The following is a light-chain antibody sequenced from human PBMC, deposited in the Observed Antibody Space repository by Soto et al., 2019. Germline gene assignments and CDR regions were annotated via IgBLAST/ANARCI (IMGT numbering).Light chain of an antibody. CDR1: QGINTW. CDR2: AAS. Sequence: DIQVTQSPSSVSASVGDRVTITCRASQGINTWLTWYQQKPGKAPKLLISAASNLQSGVQSRFSGSGSGTDFTLTISSLQPEDFATYYCQQSYTFPWTFGQGTKVEMK. J-gene: IGKJ1*01. CDR3: QQSYTFPWT. V-gene: IGKV1D-12*01.